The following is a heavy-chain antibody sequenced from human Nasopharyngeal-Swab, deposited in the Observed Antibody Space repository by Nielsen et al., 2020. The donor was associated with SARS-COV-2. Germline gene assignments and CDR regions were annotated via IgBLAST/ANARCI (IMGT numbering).Heavy chain of an antibody. CDR1: GFTFSFYW. V-gene: IGHV3-7*01. J-gene: IGHJ6*02. Sequence: GESLKISCAASGFTFSFYWMNWVRQAPGKGLEWVANIKQDGSEKYYVDSVKGRFTISRDNAKNSLYLQMNSLRAEDTAVFYCARQTRAVATASHYYGMTVWGQGTTVTVSS. CDR2: IKQDGSEK. CDR3: ARQTRAVATASHYYGMTV. D-gene: IGHD6-13*01.